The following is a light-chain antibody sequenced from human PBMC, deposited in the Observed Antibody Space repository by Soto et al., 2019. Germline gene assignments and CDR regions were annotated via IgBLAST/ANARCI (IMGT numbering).Light chain of an antibody. CDR3: QQYGSSPPYT. J-gene: IGKJ2*01. CDR1: QSVSSSY. CDR2: GAS. V-gene: IGKV3-20*01. Sequence: EIVLTQSPGTLSLSPGERATLSCRASQSVSSSYLAWYQQKPGQAPRLLIYGASSRATGIRDRFSGSGSGIDFTLTISRLEPEDFAVYYWQQYGSSPPYTFGQGTKVESK.